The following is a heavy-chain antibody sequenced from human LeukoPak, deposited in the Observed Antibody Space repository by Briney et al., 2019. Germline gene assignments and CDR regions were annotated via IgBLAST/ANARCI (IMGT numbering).Heavy chain of an antibody. J-gene: IGHJ4*02. V-gene: IGHV1-8*01. CDR2: INPRTGDR. Sequence: ASVKVSCKASGYTFTSHDINWVRQASGQGPEWMGWINPRTGDRGYAQKLQGRVTMTTDTSTSTAYMELRSLRSDDTAVYYCARSWWCSSTSCYTVFLVPYYFDYWGQGTLVTVSS. CDR1: GYTFTSHD. D-gene: IGHD2-2*02. CDR3: ARSWWCSSTSCYTVFLVPYYFDY.